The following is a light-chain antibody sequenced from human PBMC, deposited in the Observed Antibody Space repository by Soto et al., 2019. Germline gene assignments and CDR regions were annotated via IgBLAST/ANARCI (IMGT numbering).Light chain of an antibody. CDR1: QSLSSTY. CDR3: QQYGSSPWT. J-gene: IGKJ1*01. CDR2: NAS. Sequence: EIVLTQSPGTLSLSPGERATLSCRASQSLSSTYLAWYQQKPGQPPRLLIYNASGRATGIPDRFSGSGSGTDFTLTISRLEPEDFAVYYCQQYGSSPWTFGQGTKVEIK. V-gene: IGKV3-20*01.